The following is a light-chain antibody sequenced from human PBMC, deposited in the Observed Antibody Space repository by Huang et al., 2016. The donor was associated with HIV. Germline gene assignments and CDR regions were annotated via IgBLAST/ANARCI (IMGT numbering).Light chain of an antibody. Sequence: DIQMTQSSATLSASVGDRVIITYRASQSIGTWLAWYQQKPGKAPNLLVYEASTLESGVPSRFSGGGSVTEFTLTINSLQPDDFATYYCQHYNSFPWTFGQGTQVEV. CDR1: QSIGTW. V-gene: IGKV1-5*03. J-gene: IGKJ1*01. CDR2: EAS. CDR3: QHYNSFPWT.